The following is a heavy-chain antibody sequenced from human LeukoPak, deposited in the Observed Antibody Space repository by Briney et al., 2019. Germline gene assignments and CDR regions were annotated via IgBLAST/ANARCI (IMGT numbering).Heavy chain of an antibody. CDR1: GNTFTSYA. Sequence: VASVKVSCKASGNTFTSYAITWVRQAPGQGLEWMGWISAYNGNTNYAQKLQGRVTMTTDTSTSTAYMELSSLRSEDTAVYYCARDKTGTNDYWGQGTLVTVSS. J-gene: IGHJ4*02. CDR3: ARDKTGTNDY. D-gene: IGHD1-7*01. V-gene: IGHV1-18*01. CDR2: ISAYNGNT.